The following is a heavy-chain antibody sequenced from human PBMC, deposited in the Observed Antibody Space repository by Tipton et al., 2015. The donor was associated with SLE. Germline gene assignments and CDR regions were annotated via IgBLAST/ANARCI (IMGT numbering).Heavy chain of an antibody. V-gene: IGHV4-39*07. CDR2: IYYSGST. J-gene: IGHJ4*02. CDR3: ARRRGYCSGGSCPYYFDY. Sequence: TLSLTCTVSGGSISSSSYYWGWIRHPPGKGLEWIGSIYYSGSTYYNPSLKSRVTISVDTSKNQFSLKLSSVTAADTAVYYCARRRGYCSGGSCPYYFDYWGQGTLVTVSS. D-gene: IGHD2-15*01. CDR1: GGSISSSSYY.